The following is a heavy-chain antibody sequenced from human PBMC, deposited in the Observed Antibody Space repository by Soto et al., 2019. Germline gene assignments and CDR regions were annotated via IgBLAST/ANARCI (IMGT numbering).Heavy chain of an antibody. J-gene: IGHJ5*02. CDR3: ARGIKYGDYSRWFDP. D-gene: IGHD4-17*01. CDR2: INPNSGNT. CDR1: GYTFTGYY. Sequence: GASVEVSWKASGYTFTGYYMQWGQQAPGQGFEYLGWINPNSGNTGYVKKFQGRVTMTRDTSMSTAYMELSSLRSDDTAVYYCARGIKYGDYSRWFDPWGPGTLVTVSS. V-gene: IGHV1-2*02.